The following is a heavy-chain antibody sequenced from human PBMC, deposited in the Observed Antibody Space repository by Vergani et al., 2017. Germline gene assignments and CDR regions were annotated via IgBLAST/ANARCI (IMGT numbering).Heavy chain of an antibody. CDR1: GGSFTSYH. J-gene: IGHJ6*03. CDR2: IDHTGRP. CDR3: ARVNTETDGHLYYYYYMDV. V-gene: IGHV4-34*01. D-gene: IGHD4-11*01. Sequence: QVQLQQWGGGLLKPSETLSLTCVVNGGSFTSYHWTWIRQSPGEGLEWVGDIDHTGRPDYNPSLKIRLTMSVDKSQNQFSLTLNSVTATDTAIYFCARVNTETDGHLYYYYYMDVWGQGTAVTVS.